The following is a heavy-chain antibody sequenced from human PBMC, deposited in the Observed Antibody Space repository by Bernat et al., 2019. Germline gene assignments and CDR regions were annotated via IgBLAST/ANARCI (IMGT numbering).Heavy chain of an antibody. CDR3: AGEGGEAIEFCCDH. CDR1: GFTFSRYA. J-gene: IGHJ4*02. D-gene: IGHD3-16*01. CDR2: ISYDGTNK. V-gene: IGHV3-30-3*01. Sequence: QVHLVESGGGVVQPGRSLRLSCAASGFTFSRYAMHWVRQAPGKGLDWVAIISYDGTNKYYADSVKGRFTIPRDDSKNTLYLQMDGLRAEDTAVYYCAGEGGEAIEFCCDHWGQGTLVTVSS.